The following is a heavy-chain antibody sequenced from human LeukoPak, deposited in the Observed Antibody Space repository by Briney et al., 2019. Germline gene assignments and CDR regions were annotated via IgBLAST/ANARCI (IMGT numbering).Heavy chain of an antibody. CDR1: GGSISSYY. V-gene: IGHV4-59*12. Sequence: SETLSLTCTVSGGSISSYYWSWIRQPPGKGLEWIGYIYYSGSTNYNPSLKSRVTISVDRSKNQFSLKLSSVTAADTAVYYCAREVPDIVVVPAATHFDYWGQGTLVTVSS. J-gene: IGHJ4*02. D-gene: IGHD2-2*01. CDR3: AREVPDIVVVPAATHFDY. CDR2: IYYSGST.